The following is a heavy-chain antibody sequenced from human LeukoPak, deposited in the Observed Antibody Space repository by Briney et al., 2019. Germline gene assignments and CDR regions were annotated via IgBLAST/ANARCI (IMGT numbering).Heavy chain of an antibody. CDR2: FDPEDGET. CDR3: ATDPMMTTVTPHMDV. Sequence: VKVSCKVSGYTLTELSMHWVRQAPGKGLEWMGGFDPEDGETIYAQKFQGRVTMTEDTSTDTAYMELSSLRSEDTAVYYCATDPMMTTVTPHMDVWGQGTTVTVSS. CDR1: GYTLTELS. V-gene: IGHV1-24*01. J-gene: IGHJ6*02. D-gene: IGHD4-17*01.